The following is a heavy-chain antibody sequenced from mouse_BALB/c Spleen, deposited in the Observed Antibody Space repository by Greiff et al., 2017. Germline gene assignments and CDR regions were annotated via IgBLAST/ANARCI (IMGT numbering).Heavy chain of an antibody. Sequence: DVHLVESGGGLVQPGGSLKLSCAASGFTFSSYGMSWVRQTPDKRLELVATINSNGGSTYYPDSVKGRFTISRDNAKNTLYLQKSSLKSEDTAMYYCARDGLRLPYYYAMDYWGQGTSVTVSS. CDR3: ARDGLRLPYYYAMDY. V-gene: IGHV5-6-3*01. CDR1: GFTFSSYG. CDR2: INSNGGST. D-gene: IGHD1-2*01. J-gene: IGHJ4*01.